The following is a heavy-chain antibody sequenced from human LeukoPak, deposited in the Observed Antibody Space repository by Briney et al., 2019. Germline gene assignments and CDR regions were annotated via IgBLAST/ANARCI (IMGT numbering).Heavy chain of an antibody. Sequence: GGSLRLSCAASGFTISSYSMNWVRQAPGKGLEWVSYISSSSSTIYYADSVKGRFTFSRDNAKNSLYLQMNSLRAEDTAVYYCERGVTSIDYWGQGTLVTVSS. V-gene: IGHV3-48*01. CDR2: ISSSSSTI. CDR3: ERGVTSIDY. D-gene: IGHD4-17*01. J-gene: IGHJ4*02. CDR1: GFTISSYS.